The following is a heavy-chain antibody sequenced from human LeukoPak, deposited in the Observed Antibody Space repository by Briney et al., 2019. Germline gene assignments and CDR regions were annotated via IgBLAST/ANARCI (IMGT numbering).Heavy chain of an antibody. Sequence: GASVKVSCKASGGTFSSYAISWVRQAPGQGLEWMGWINAGNGNTKYSQKFQGRVTITRDTSASTAYMELSSLRSEDTAVYYCARGGSYSYWGQGTLVTVSS. CDR2: INAGNGNT. CDR1: GGTFSSYA. J-gene: IGHJ4*02. D-gene: IGHD1-26*01. CDR3: ARGGSYSY. V-gene: IGHV1-3*01.